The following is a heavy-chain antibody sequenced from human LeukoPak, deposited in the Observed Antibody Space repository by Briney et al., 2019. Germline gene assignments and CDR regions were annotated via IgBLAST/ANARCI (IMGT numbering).Heavy chain of an antibody. D-gene: IGHD1-26*01. CDR3: AKHISGSYPLVYFFDY. CDR1: GFTFSSYG. Sequence: GGSLRLSCAASGFTFSSYGLSWVRQAPGKGLEWVGAISGSGGSTYYADSVKGRFTFSRDNSKNTPYLQMNSLRPEDTSVYYCAKHISGSYPLVYFFDYWRQGTMVSVSS. V-gene: IGHV3-23*01. CDR2: ISGSGGST. J-gene: IGHJ4*02.